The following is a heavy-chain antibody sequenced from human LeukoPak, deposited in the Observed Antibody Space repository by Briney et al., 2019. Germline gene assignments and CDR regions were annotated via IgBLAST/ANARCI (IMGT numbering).Heavy chain of an antibody. D-gene: IGHD5-12*01. CDR3: ASGYAYSGYDPYYFDY. Sequence: GSLRLSCAASGFTFSSYSMNWVRQAPGKGLEWVSSIVSSRSYIYYADSVKGRFTISRDNSKNTLYLQMNSLRAEDTAVYYCASGYAYSGYDPYYFDYWGQGTLVTVSS. CDR2: IVSSRSYI. V-gene: IGHV3-21*01. CDR1: GFTFSSYS. J-gene: IGHJ4*02.